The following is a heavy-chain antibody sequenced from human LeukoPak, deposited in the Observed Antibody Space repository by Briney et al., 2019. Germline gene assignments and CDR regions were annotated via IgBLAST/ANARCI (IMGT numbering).Heavy chain of an antibody. D-gene: IGHD2/OR15-2a*01. CDR3: AKDPLVNSQEYFDY. J-gene: IGHJ4*02. CDR1: GFTFSSYA. Sequence: GGSLRLSCAASGFTFSSYAMSWVRQAPGKGLEWVSAISGSGGSTYYADSVKGRFTISRDNSKNTLYLQMNSLRAEDTAIYYCAKDPLVNSQEYFDYWGQGTLVTASS. V-gene: IGHV3-23*01. CDR2: ISGSGGST.